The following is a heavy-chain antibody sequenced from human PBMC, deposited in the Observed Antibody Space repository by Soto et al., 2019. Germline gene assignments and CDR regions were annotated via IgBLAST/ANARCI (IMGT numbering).Heavy chain of an antibody. Sequence: PGGSLRLSCAASGFTFSSYAMNWVRQAPGKGLEWVSLISGGGGSTYYADSVKGRFTISRDNSKNTLYLQMNGLRAEDTAVYYCAKPRHEFGELLSPLDYWGQGTLVTVSS. CDR3: AKPRHEFGELLSPLDY. J-gene: IGHJ4*02. CDR2: ISGGGGST. CDR1: GFTFSSYA. D-gene: IGHD3-10*01. V-gene: IGHV3-23*01.